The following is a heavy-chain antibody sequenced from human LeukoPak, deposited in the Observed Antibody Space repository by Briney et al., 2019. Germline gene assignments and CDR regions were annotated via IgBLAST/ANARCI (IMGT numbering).Heavy chain of an antibody. V-gene: IGHV4-34*01. CDR2: INHVGSI. Sequence: SETLSLTCVVYGASFSGSYWSWIRQPPGKGLEWIGEINHVGSINYNPSLKSRVTISVDTSKNQFSLKLISVTAADTSVYFCARGHWDFDLWGRGTLVTVSS. J-gene: IGHJ2*01. CDR3: ARGHWDFDL. CDR1: GASFSGSY.